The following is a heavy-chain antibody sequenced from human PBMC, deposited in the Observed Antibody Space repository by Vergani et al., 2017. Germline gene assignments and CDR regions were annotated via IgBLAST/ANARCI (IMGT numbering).Heavy chain of an antibody. J-gene: IGHJ4*02. CDR3: ARVVQGYDRGGDFDY. Sequence: QVQLVQSGAEVKKPGSSVKVSCKASGGTFSSYAISWVRQAPGQGLEWMGGIIPIFGPANYAQKFQGRVTITADESTSTAYMELSSLRSDDTAVYYCARVVQGYDRGGDFDYWGQGTLVTVSS. D-gene: IGHD1-14*01. V-gene: IGHV1-69*01. CDR1: GGTFSSYA. CDR2: IIPIFGPA.